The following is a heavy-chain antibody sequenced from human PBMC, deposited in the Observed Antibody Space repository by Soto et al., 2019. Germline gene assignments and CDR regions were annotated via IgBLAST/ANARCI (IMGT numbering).Heavy chain of an antibody. V-gene: IGHV1-18*04. D-gene: IGHD3-3*01. J-gene: IGHJ4*02. CDR1: GYTFTSYG. CDR2: ISAYNGNT. Sequence: ASVKVSCKASGYTFTSYGISWVRQAPGQGLEWMGWISAYNGNTNYAQKLQGRVTMTTDTSTSTAYMELRSLRSDDTAVYYCARDLATDDFWSGYPVDYWGQGTLVTVSS. CDR3: ARDLATDDFWSGYPVDY.